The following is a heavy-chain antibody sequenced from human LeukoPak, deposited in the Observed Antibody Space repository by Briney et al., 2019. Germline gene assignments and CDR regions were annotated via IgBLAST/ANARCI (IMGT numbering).Heavy chain of an antibody. Sequence: GGSLRLSCAASGFTFEDYGMSWVRQVPGKGLEWVSGISLNGGSTGYADSVKGRFTISRDNVKNSLYLQMNNLRAEDTAVYYCAPRVVGSAPFDYWGQGTLVTVSS. D-gene: IGHD2-15*01. V-gene: IGHV3-20*04. CDR2: ISLNGGST. J-gene: IGHJ4*02. CDR1: GFTFEDYG. CDR3: APRVVGSAPFDY.